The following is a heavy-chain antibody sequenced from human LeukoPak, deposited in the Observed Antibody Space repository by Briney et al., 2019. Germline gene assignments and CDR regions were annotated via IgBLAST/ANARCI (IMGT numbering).Heavy chain of an antibody. CDR2: IYHSGAT. CDR3: ARNGGNSDFDY. V-gene: IGHV4-4*02. Sequence: SETLSLTCAVSGGSISSSSSNCWTWVRQPPGKGLEWIGEIYHSGATNYNPSLKSRVTMLLDESKNQFSLKLNSVTAADTAVYYCARNGGNSDFDYWGQGTLVTVSS. D-gene: IGHD4-23*01. J-gene: IGHJ4*02. CDR1: GGSISSSSSNC.